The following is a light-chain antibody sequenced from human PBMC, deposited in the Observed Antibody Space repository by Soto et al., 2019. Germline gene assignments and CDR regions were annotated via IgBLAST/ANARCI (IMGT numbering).Light chain of an antibody. V-gene: IGKV3-20*01. CDR2: ATS. CDR1: QSVSRTY. Sequence: EIVLTQSPGTLSLSPGERATPSCRASQSVSRTYLAWYQQKPVQAPRLLIYATSSRATGIPDRFSGSGSGTDFTLTISRLEPEDFAVYYCQQYGRSGTFGQGTKVDIK. CDR3: QQYGRSGT. J-gene: IGKJ1*01.